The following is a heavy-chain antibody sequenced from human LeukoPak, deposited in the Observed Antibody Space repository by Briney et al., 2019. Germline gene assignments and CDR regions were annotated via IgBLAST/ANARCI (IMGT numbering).Heavy chain of an antibody. Sequence: ETLSLTCAISVDSVSSNNVSWNWVRQSPSGGIEWQGRTFYRAKWLNDYESSVKSRITIKPDTSKKQFSLQLVSVTAEDTADYYCAREDSTRGWGFEDWGLGTLVTVSS. CDR3: AREDSTRGWGFED. V-gene: IGHV6-1*01. CDR2: TFYRAKWLN. J-gene: IGHJ4*02. CDR1: VDSVSSNNVS. D-gene: IGHD2-2*01.